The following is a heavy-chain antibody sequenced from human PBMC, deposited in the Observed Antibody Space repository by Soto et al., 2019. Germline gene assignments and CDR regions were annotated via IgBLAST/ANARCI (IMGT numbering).Heavy chain of an antibody. J-gene: IGHJ6*03. D-gene: IGHD3-9*01. Sequence: QLQLQESGPGLVKPSETLSLTCTVSGGSISSSSYYWGWIRQPPGKGLEWIGSIYYSGSTYYNPSLKSRVTISVDTSKNQFSLKLSSVTAADTAVYYCARHSRLSILRYFDYYMDVWGKGTTVTVSS. V-gene: IGHV4-39*01. CDR1: GGSISSSSYY. CDR2: IYYSGST. CDR3: ARHSRLSILRYFDYYMDV.